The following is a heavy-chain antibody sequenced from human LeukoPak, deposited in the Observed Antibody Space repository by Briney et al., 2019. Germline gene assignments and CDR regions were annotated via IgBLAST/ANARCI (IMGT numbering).Heavy chain of an antibody. CDR2: ISGRGDTT. D-gene: IGHD2-21*02. V-gene: IGHV3-23*01. CDR3: AKGLIGLPHDAFDI. CDR1: GFNFGVYG. Sequence: PGTSLRLSCTASGFNFGVYGMHWVRQAPGKGLEWVAVISGRGDTTYHADSVKGRFTISRDNSKNTLYLQMNSLRAEDTAVYYCAKGLIGLPHDAFDIWGQGTMVTVSS. J-gene: IGHJ3*02.